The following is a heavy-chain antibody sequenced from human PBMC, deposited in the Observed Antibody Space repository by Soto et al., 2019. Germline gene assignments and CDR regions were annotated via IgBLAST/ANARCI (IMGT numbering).Heavy chain of an antibody. V-gene: IGHV3-7*03. CDR2: TDTDGSRK. D-gene: IGHD4-17*01. CDR3: GRVTLDGFYANGVDV. J-gene: IGHJ6*02. CDR1: GFSFSTYW. Sequence: GSLRLSCAASGFSFSTYWMYWVRQAPGKGLEWVANTDTDGSRKNYVDSVKGRFIISRDNAKNSLFPQMNSLRADDTAVYYCGRVTLDGFYANGVDVCGQGTTVTVSS.